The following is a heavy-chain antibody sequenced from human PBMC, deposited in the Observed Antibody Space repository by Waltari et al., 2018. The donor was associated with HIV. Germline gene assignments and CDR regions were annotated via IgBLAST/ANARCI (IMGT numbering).Heavy chain of an antibody. D-gene: IGHD5-18*01. Sequence: QVQLVQSGAEVKKPGSSVKVSCKASGGTFSSYAISWVRQAPGQGLEWMGGIIPIFGTANYAQKFQGRVTITADESTSTAYRELSSLRSEDTAVYYCARHGYSSGYYYYYGMDVWGQGTTVTVSS. V-gene: IGHV1-69*01. J-gene: IGHJ6*02. CDR3: ARHGYSSGYYYYYGMDV. CDR2: IIPIFGTA. CDR1: GGTFSSYA.